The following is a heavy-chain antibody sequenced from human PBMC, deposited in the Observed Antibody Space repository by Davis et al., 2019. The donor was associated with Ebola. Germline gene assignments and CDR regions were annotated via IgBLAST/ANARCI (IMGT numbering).Heavy chain of an antibody. CDR2: IYTGDSDT. Sequence: GESLKISCQGSGYSFTSYWIGWVRQMPGKGLEWMGIIYTGDSDTRYSPSFRGQVTISADKSIRTAYLQWSSLKASDTAIYFCATLRRTITGMDDGFDIWGQGTKVTVSS. V-gene: IGHV5-51*01. CDR3: ATLRRTITGMDDGFDI. CDR1: GYSFTSYW. D-gene: IGHD1-20*01. J-gene: IGHJ3*02.